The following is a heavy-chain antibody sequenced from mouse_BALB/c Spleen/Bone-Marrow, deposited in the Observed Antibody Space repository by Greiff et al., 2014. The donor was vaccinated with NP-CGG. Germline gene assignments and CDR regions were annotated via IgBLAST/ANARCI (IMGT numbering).Heavy chain of an antibody. CDR2: TSSGGGST. CDR3: ARHRYYFDY. J-gene: IGHJ2*01. Sequence: EVKLMESGGGLVKPGGSLKLSCAASGFAFSSYDMSWVRQTPEKRLEWVAYTSSGGGSTYYPDTVKGRFTISRDNAKNTLYLQMSSLKSEDTAMYYCARHRYYFDYWGQGTTLTVSS. CDR1: GFAFSSYD. V-gene: IGHV5-12-1*01.